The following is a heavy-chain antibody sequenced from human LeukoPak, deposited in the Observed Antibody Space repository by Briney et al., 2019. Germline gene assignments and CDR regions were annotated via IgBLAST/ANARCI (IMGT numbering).Heavy chain of an antibody. CDR3: ARRLTQYDCFDP. CDR2: TYYRSTWYN. CDR1: GDSVSSNSVT. V-gene: IGHV6-1*01. Sequence: SQTLSLTCAISGDSVSSNSVTWNWIRQSPSRGLEWLGRTYYRSTWYNDYAVSVRGRVTVNPDTSKNQFSLHLNSVTPEDMAVYYCARRLTQYDCFDPWGQGILVTVSS. D-gene: IGHD2-2*01. J-gene: IGHJ5*02.